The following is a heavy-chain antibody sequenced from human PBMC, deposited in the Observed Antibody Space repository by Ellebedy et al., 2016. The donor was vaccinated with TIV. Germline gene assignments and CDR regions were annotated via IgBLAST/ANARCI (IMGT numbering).Heavy chain of an antibody. CDR2: IWYDGSNK. CDR3: AREPMVRGVIRRGYAMDV. J-gene: IGHJ6*02. CDR1: GFTFSSYG. D-gene: IGHD3-10*01. V-gene: IGHV3-33*01. Sequence: GGSLRLSXAASGFTFSSYGMHWVRQAPGKGLEWVAVIWYDGSNKYYADSVKGRFTISRDNSKNTLDLQMNSLRAEDTAVYYCAREPMVRGVIRRGYAMDVWGQGTTVTVSS.